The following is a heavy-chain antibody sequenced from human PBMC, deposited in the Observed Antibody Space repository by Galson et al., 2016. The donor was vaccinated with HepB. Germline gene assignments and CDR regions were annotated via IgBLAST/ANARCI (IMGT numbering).Heavy chain of an antibody. CDR3: ARGLGDLYDSGSYYPDPLDP. J-gene: IGHJ5*02. CDR1: GVSISSTKW. V-gene: IGHV4/OR15-8*01. CDR2: IHHSGRA. D-gene: IGHD3-10*01. Sequence: SETLSLTCVVSGVSISSTKWWLWVRQPPGKGLEWIGEIHHSGRANYNPSLKSRVTISVDKSKNHFSLKLTSVTAADTALYYCARGLGDLYDSGSYYPDPLDPWGQGTQVTVSS.